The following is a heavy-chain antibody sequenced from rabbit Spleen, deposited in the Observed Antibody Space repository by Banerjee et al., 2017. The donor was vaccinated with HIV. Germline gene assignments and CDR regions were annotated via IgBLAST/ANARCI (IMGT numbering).Heavy chain of an antibody. J-gene: IGHJ6*01. V-gene: IGHV1S40*01. CDR3: ARDTASSFSSYGMDL. D-gene: IGHD8-1*01. Sequence: QSLEESGGGLVKPGASLTLTCKASGFSFNSGYDMCWVRQAPGKGLEWIACSYAGSSGNTYSAIWAKGRFTISKTSSTTVTLQMTSLTAADTATYFCARDTASSFSSYGMDLWGPGTLVTVS. CDR1: GFSFNSGYD. CDR2: SYAGSSGNT.